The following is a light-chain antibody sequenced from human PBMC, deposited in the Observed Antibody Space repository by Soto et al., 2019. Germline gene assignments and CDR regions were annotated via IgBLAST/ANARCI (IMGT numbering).Light chain of an antibody. Sequence: DIQMTQSPSTLSASVGDRVTITCRASQSISRWLAWDQQKPGKAPTVLIYDVSTLESGVPSRFSGGGSGTDFTLTITRLQPDDFATYYCQEYTTYSRTCGQGTKVEVK. CDR2: DVS. CDR1: QSISRW. CDR3: QEYTTYSRT. V-gene: IGKV1-5*01. J-gene: IGKJ1*01.